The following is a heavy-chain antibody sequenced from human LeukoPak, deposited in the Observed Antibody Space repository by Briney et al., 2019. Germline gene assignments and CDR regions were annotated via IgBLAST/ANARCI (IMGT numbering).Heavy chain of an antibody. Sequence: SETLSLTCTVSGGSIRSYYWSWIRQPPGKGLEWIAYIYYSGSTNYNPSLKSRVTISVDTSKNQFSLKLSSVTAADTAVYYCARDTSIAARPFDYWGQGTLGTVSS. CDR3: ARDTSIAARPFDY. J-gene: IGHJ4*02. CDR2: IYYSGST. CDR1: GGSIRSYY. D-gene: IGHD6-6*01. V-gene: IGHV4-59*01.